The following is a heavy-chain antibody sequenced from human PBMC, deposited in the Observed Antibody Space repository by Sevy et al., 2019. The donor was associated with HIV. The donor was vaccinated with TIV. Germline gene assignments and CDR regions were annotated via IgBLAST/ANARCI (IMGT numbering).Heavy chain of an antibody. CDR1: GFTFSNAW. V-gene: IGHV3-15*01. D-gene: IGHD6-19*01. CDR2: IKSKTDGGTT. J-gene: IGHJ4*02. CDR3: TTDLLYSSGWYVDY. Sequence: GGSLRLSCAASGFTFSNAWMSWVRQAPGKGLEWVGRIKSKTDGGTTDYAAPVKGRFTISRDDSKNTLYLQMNSLKTEDTAVYYCTTDLLYSSGWYVDYWGQGTLVTVSS.